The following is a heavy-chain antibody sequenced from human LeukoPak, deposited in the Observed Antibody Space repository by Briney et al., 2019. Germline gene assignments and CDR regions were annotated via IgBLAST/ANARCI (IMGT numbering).Heavy chain of an antibody. CDR2: MTGSGSIT. D-gene: IGHD1-26*01. CDR3: AKGPWDLPHAFDI. J-gene: IGHJ3*02. Sequence: HPGGSLRLSCAASGFTFSSYAMSWVRQAPGKGLECVSTMTGSGSITRYADSVKGRFIISRDNSKNTLYLQMNSLRAEDTAIYYCAKGPWDLPHAFDIWGLGTMVTVSS. CDR1: GFTFSSYA. V-gene: IGHV3-23*01.